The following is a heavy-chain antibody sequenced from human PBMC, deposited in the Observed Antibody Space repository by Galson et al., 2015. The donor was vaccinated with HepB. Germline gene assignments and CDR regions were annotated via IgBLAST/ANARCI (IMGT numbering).Heavy chain of an antibody. J-gene: IGHJ3*02. CDR2: ISGSGGST. Sequence: SLRLSCAASGFTFSSYWMHWVRQAPGKGLEWVSAISGSGGSTYYADSVKGRFTISRDNSKNTLYLQMNSLRAEDTAVYYCADSSGSDAFDIWGQGTMVTVSS. V-gene: IGHV3-23*01. CDR3: ADSSGSDAFDI. D-gene: IGHD3-22*01. CDR1: GFTFSSYW.